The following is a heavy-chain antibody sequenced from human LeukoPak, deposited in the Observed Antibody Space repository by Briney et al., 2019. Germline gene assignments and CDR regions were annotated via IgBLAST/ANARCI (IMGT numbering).Heavy chain of an antibody. D-gene: IGHD2-21*02. CDR2: IYYSGST. J-gene: IGHJ3*02. Sequence: SETLSLTCTVSGGSISSGGYYWSWIRQHPGKGLEWIGYIYYSGSTYYNPSLKSRVTISVDTSKNQFSLKLSSVTAADTAVYYCARGDFIVVVTATTKTDAFDIWGQGTMVT. CDR1: GGSISSGGYY. CDR3: ARGDFIVVVTATTKTDAFDI. V-gene: IGHV4-31*03.